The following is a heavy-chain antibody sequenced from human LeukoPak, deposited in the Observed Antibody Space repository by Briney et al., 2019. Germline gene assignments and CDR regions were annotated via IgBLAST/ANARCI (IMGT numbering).Heavy chain of an antibody. CDR1: GGSINGYY. J-gene: IGHJ5*02. CDR2: IYFSGNT. Sequence: PSETLSLTCTVSGGSINGYYWSWIRQPPGKGLEWIGYIYFSGNTKYSPSLKSRVTMSVDTSKNQLSLKLSSVTAADTAVYYCARSYYDFWSGYLNWFDPWGQGTLVTVSS. CDR3: ARSYYDFWSGYLNWFDP. D-gene: IGHD3-3*01. V-gene: IGHV4-59*08.